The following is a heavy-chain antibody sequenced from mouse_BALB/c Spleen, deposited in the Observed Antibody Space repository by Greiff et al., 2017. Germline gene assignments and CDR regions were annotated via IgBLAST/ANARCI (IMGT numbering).Heavy chain of an antibody. V-gene: IGHV14-3*02. J-gene: IGHJ3*01. CDR1: GFNIKDTY. CDR3: ARIGGFAY. CDR2: IDPANGNT. Sequence: DVQLVESGAELVKPGASVKLSCTASGFNIKDTYMHWVKQRPEQGLDWIGRIDPANGNTKYDPKFQGKATITADTSSNTAYLQLSSLTSEDTAVYYCARIGGFAYWGQGTLVTVAA.